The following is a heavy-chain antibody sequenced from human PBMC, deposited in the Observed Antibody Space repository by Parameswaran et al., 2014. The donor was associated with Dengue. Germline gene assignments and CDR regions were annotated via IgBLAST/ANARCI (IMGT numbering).Heavy chain of an antibody. Sequence: ASGRVSCKASGYTFTGYYMHWVRQAPGQGLEWMGWINPNSGGTNYAQKFQGWVTMTRDTSISTAYMELSRLRSDDTAVYYCARARDYYGSGSYYTGWWFDPWGQGTLVTVSS. D-gene: IGHD3-10*01. V-gene: IGHV1-2*04. J-gene: IGHJ5*02. CDR1: GYTFTGYY. CDR3: ARARDYYGSGSYYTGWWFDP. CDR2: INPNSGGT.